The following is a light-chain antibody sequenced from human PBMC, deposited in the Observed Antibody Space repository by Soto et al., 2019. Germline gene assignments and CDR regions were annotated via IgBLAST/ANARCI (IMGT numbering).Light chain of an antibody. J-gene: IGKJ5*01. V-gene: IGKV3D-20*02. CDR3: QQRARWPMP. Sequence: EILLTQSPATLSLSPGGRATLSCRASQSVGRDYLAWYQQKPGQAPRLLIYNASNRASGIPDRFSGSWSGTDCTLTISRLEPEDVAVYYCQQRARWPMPFGQGTRLEIK. CDR2: NAS. CDR1: QSVGRDY.